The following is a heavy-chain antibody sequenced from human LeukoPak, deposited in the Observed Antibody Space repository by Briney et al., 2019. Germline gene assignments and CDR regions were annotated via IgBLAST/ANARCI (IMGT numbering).Heavy chain of an antibody. V-gene: IGHV3-23*01. CDR2: ISGSGGST. J-gene: IGHJ4*02. Sequence: GGSLRLSCAASGFTFSSYAMSWVRQAPGKGLEWVSAISGSGGSTYYADSVKGRFTISRDDSKNTLYLQMISLRAEDTALYYCAKDTFPYYDSRGYLTPPDYWGQGTLVTVSS. D-gene: IGHD3-22*01. CDR1: GFTFSSYA. CDR3: AKDTFPYYDSRGYLTPPDY.